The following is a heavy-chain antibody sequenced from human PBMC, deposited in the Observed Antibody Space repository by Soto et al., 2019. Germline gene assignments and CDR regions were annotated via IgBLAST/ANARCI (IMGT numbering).Heavy chain of an antibody. CDR2: INPNSGGT. Sequence: GASVKVSSKAPRYTFTGYYMHWVRQATGQGLEWMGWINPNSGGTNYAQKFQGWVTMTRDTSISTAYMELSRLRSDDTAVYYCARDPLPIRIRGEGNWFDPWGQGILVTVSS. D-gene: IGHD3-16*01. V-gene: IGHV1-2*04. J-gene: IGHJ5*02. CDR1: RYTFTGYY. CDR3: ARDPLPIRIRGEGNWFDP.